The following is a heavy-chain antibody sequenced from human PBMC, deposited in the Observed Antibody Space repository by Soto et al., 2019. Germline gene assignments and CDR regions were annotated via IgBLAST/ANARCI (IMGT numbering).Heavy chain of an antibody. D-gene: IGHD6-6*01. J-gene: IGHJ4*02. CDR1: RGSISSGADY. Sequence: TLSLTCTVSRGSISSGADYWSWIRQHPGKGLEWIGYIYYSGSTYYNPSLKSRVTISVDTSKNQFSLKLSSVTAADTAVYYCARSLSRSYYLDYSGQGTLVTVSS. V-gene: IGHV4-31*03. CDR2: IYYSGST. CDR3: ARSLSRSYYLDY.